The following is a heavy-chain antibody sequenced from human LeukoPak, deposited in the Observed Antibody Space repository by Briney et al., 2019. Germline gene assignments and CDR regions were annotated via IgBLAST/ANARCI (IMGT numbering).Heavy chain of an antibody. J-gene: IGHJ4*02. CDR3: ARVGGNYPIN. Sequence: ASVKVSCKTSGYTFTSNYMLWVRQAPGQRLEWMGIINPSGGSTSYAQKFQGRVTMTRDTSTSTVYMELSSLRSDDTAVYYCARVGGNYPINWGQGSLVTVSS. CDR1: GYTFTSNY. V-gene: IGHV1-46*01. D-gene: IGHD1-26*01. CDR2: INPSGGST.